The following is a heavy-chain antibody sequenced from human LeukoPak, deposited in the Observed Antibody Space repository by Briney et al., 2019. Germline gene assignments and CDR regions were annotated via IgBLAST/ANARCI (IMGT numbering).Heavy chain of an antibody. V-gene: IGHV5-51*01. D-gene: IGHD4-11*01. CDR2: IYPGDSDT. Sequence: GESLKISCKGSGYSFTSYWIGWVRQMPGKGLEWMGIIYPGDSDTRYSPSFQGQVTISADKSISTAYLQWSSLKASDTAMYYCARHADYGNYLARFDPWGQGTLVTVSS. CDR3: ARHADYGNYLARFDP. J-gene: IGHJ5*02. CDR1: GYSFTSYW.